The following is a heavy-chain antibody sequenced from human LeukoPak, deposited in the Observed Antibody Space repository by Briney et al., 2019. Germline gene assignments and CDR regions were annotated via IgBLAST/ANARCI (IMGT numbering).Heavy chain of an antibody. Sequence: SETLSPTCTVSGGSVSSGSYYWSWIRQPPGKGLEWIGYIYYSGSTNYNPSLKSRVTISVDTSKNQFSLKLSSVTAADTAVYYCARALRYGSGSYSSWFDPWGQGTLVTVSS. V-gene: IGHV4-61*01. CDR3: ARALRYGSGSYSSWFDP. CDR1: GGSVSSGSYY. D-gene: IGHD3-10*01. J-gene: IGHJ5*02. CDR2: IYYSGST.